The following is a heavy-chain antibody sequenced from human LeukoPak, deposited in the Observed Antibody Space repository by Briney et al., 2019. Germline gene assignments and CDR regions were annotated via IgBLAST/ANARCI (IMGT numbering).Heavy chain of an antibody. CDR1: GFTFSSYE. V-gene: IGHV3-48*03. J-gene: IGHJ4*02. CDR3: ARESLRFLEWLLYDY. Sequence: PGGSLRLSCAASGFTFSSYEMNWVRQAPGKGLEWVSYISSSGSTIYYADSVKGRFTISRDNAKSSLHLQMNSLRAEDTAVYYCARESLRFLEWLLYDYWGQGTLVTVSS. CDR2: ISSSGSTI. D-gene: IGHD3-3*01.